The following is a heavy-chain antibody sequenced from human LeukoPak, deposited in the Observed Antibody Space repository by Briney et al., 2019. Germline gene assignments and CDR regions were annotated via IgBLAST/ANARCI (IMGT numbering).Heavy chain of an antibody. V-gene: IGHV3-7*01. D-gene: IGHD6-19*01. J-gene: IGHJ4*02. CDR3: ARSTGWYPFPHY. CDR1: GFTFGSYL. CDR2: INQNAGEK. Sequence: GGSLRLSCAASGFTFGSYLMSWVRQAPGKGLEWVASINQNAGEKHYVDSVKGRFTISRDNAKNSLYLQMNSLRAEDTAVFYCARSTGWYPFPHYWGQGTLSPSPQ.